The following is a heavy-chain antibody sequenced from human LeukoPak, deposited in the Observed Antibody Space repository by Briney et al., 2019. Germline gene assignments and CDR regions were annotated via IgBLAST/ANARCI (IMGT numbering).Heavy chain of an antibody. V-gene: IGHV1-24*01. CDR1: GYALTELS. Sequence: VASVTVSCKVSGYALTELSMHWVRQAPGKGLEWMGGFDPEDGETIYGQKYQGRVNMTEDTSTDTAYMELSSLRAEDTAVYCCATYPSYYDDSSELAWLDYWGQGTLVTVSS. D-gene: IGHD3-22*01. CDR2: FDPEDGET. J-gene: IGHJ4*02. CDR3: ATYPSYYDDSSELAWLDY.